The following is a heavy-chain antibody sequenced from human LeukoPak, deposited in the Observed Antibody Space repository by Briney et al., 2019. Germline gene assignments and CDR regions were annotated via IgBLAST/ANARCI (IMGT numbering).Heavy chain of an antibody. D-gene: IGHD1-26*01. CDR1: GFTFGNSA. CDR3: AKDVSMVVGASSN. V-gene: IGHV3-23*03. Sequence: GGSLRLSCVASGFTFGNSAMNWARLVPGKGLEWVSTIDDGAWTSHYADSVKGRFTISRDNSRNMLYLQMNRLRVEDTAVYYCAKDVSMVVGASSNWGQGTLVTVSS. J-gene: IGHJ4*02. CDR2: IDDGAWTS.